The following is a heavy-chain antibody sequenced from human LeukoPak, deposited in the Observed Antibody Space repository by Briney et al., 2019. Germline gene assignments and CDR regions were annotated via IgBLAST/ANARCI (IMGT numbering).Heavy chain of an antibody. CDR2: TYYRSKWYN. CDR1: GDSVSSNSAA. J-gene: IGHJ4*02. CDR3: ARGFMGDSSSRLTFDY. V-gene: IGHV6-1*01. D-gene: IGHD6-6*01. Sequence: SQTLSLTCAISGDSVSSNSAAWNWIRQSPSRGLEWLGRTYYRSKWYNDYAVSVKSRITINPDTSKNQFSLQLNSVTPEDTAVYYCARGFMGDSSSRLTFDYWGQGTLVTVSS.